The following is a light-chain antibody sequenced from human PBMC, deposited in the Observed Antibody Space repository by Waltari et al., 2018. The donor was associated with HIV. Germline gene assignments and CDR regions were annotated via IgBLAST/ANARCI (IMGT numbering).Light chain of an antibody. Sequence: DIVLTQSPDSLAVSLGERATINCKSSQSVLYNSNNKNHLAWYQQKPGQPPKLLIYWASARESGVPDRFSGSGSVTDFTLTISSLQAEDVAVYYCQQYYSIPFTFDPGTKVDVK. V-gene: IGKV4-1*01. CDR1: QSVLYNSNNKNH. CDR2: WAS. CDR3: QQYYSIPFT. J-gene: IGKJ3*01.